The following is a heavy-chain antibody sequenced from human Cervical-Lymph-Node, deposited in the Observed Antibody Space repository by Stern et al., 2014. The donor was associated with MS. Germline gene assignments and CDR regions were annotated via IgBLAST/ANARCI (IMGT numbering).Heavy chain of an antibody. CDR1: GYTFTSYA. CDR3: ASNNYDSSGYPDY. Sequence: QVQLMQSGAEVKKPGASVKVSCKASGYTFTSYAMHWVRQAPGQRLEWMGWINAGKGNTKYSQKFQGRVTITRDTSASTAYMELSSLRSEDTAVYYCASNNYDSSGYPDYWGQGTLVTVSS. V-gene: IGHV1-3*01. D-gene: IGHD3-22*01. J-gene: IGHJ4*02. CDR2: INAGKGNT.